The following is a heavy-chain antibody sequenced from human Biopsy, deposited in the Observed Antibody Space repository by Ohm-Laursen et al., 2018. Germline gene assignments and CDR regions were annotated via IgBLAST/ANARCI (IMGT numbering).Heavy chain of an antibody. D-gene: IGHD6-19*01. Sequence: GTLSLTCTASGDSISSYYWSWIRQPPGKGLQWIGYVYYTGSTDYNPSLESRVTMSVDMPKNQFSLKLSSVTAADTAIYYCARGMRSSGWPYFDSWGQGTLVTVSS. J-gene: IGHJ4*02. CDR1: GDSISSYY. CDR3: ARGMRSSGWPYFDS. CDR2: VYYTGST. V-gene: IGHV4-59*01.